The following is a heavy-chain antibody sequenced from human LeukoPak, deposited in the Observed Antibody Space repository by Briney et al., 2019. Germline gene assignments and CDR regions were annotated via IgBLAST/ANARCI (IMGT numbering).Heavy chain of an antibody. V-gene: IGHV3-23*01. CDR1: GFTFSSYA. J-gene: IGHJ4*02. D-gene: IGHD3-3*01. CDR3: AKVQNFGVVIGGGFDY. CDR2: ISGSGGST. Sequence: GGSLRLSCAASGFTFSSYAMSWVRQAPGKGLGWVSAISGSGGSTYYADSVRGRFTISRDNSKNTRYLQMNSLRAEDTAVYYCAKVQNFGVVIGGGFDYWGQGTLVTVSS.